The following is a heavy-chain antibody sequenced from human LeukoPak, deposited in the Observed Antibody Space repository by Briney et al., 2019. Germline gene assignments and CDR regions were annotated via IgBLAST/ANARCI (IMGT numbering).Heavy chain of an antibody. CDR2: IHYSGST. CDR1: DYSISNGYY. CDR3: ARGYCSGGSCYSYYYYNYMDV. V-gene: IGHV4-38-2*02. D-gene: IGHD2-15*01. J-gene: IGHJ6*03. Sequence: SETLSLTCSVSDYSISNGYYWGWVRQPPGKGLEWIGSIHYSGSTNYNPSLKSRVTISVDTSKNQFSLKLSSVTAADTAVYYCARGYCSGGSCYSYYYYNYMDVWGKGTTVTVSS.